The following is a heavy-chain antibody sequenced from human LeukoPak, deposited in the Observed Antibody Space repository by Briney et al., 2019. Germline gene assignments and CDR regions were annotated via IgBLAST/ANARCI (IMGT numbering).Heavy chain of an antibody. V-gene: IGHV1-2*02. Sequence: ASVKVSCKASGYTFTGYYMHWVRQAPGQGLEWMGWINPNSGGTNYAQKFQGRVTMTRDTSISTAYMELSRLRSDDTAVYYCARVDAIVATTPDYWGQGTLVTVS. D-gene: IGHD5-12*01. CDR3: ARVDAIVATTPDY. J-gene: IGHJ4*02. CDR1: GYTFTGYY. CDR2: INPNSGGT.